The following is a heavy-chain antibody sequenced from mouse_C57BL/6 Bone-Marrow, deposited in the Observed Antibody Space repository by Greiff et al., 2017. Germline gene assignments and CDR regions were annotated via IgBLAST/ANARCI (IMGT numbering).Heavy chain of an antibody. Sequence: VQLQQSGPELVKPGASVKISCKASGYTFTDYYMNWVKQSHGKSLEWIGDINPNNGGTSYNQKFKGKATLTVDESSSTAYMELRSLTSEDSAVYYCARYDYCGSSYDAMDYWGQGTSVTVSS. V-gene: IGHV1-26*01. CDR2: INPNNGGT. CDR1: GYTFTDYY. J-gene: IGHJ4*01. CDR3: ARYDYCGSSYDAMDY. D-gene: IGHD1-1*01.